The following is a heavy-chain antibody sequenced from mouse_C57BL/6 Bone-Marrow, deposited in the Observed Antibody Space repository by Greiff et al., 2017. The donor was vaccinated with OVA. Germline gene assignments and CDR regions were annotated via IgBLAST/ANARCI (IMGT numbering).Heavy chain of an antibody. CDR3: ARRFTTVGPAWFAD. Sequence: VQLQESGAELARPGASVKLSCKASGYTFTSYGISWVKQRTGQGLEWIGEIYPRSGNTYYNEKLKGKATLTADKSSSTAYMELRSLTSEVSAVYFCARRFTTVGPAWFADWGQGTLVTVSA. J-gene: IGHJ3*01. CDR1: GYTFTSYG. V-gene: IGHV1-81*01. CDR2: IYPRSGNT. D-gene: IGHD1-1*01.